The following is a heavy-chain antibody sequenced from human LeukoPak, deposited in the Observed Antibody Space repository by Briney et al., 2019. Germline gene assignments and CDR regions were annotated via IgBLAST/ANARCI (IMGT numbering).Heavy chain of an antibody. CDR3: ERDLWCDRDGYFDS. D-gene: IGHD5-24*01. J-gene: IGHJ4*02. V-gene: IGHV3-74*01. Sequence: PGGSLRLSCAASGFTYSSYWMRWVRQGPGKGLVWVSRINRDGRSTSYGDSVEGRFTISRDNAKNTLSLQMNSLRAEDTAVYYCERDLWCDRDGYFDSWGQGTLVTVSS. CDR1: GFTYSSYW. CDR2: INRDGRST.